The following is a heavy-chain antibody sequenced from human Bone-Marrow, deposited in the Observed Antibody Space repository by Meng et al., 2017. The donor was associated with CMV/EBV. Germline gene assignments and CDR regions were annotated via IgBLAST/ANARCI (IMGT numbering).Heavy chain of an antibody. CDR3: ARAMGWYRFDS. Sequence: GESLKISCAASGFTFSNHGMGWVRQAPGKGLEWVADIRKDAGEIYYLEYVKGRFNISRDKAKNSLYLQMNSLRAEDTAVYYCARAMGWYRFDSWGQGTPVTVSS. CDR1: GFTFSNHG. D-gene: IGHD6-19*01. J-gene: IGHJ4*02. CDR2: IRKDAGEI. V-gene: IGHV3-7*01.